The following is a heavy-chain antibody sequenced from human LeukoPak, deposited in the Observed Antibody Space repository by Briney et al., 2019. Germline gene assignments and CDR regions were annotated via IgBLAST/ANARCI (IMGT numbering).Heavy chain of an antibody. V-gene: IGHV4-39*01. CDR3: ARLRYSYVDY. CDR2: IYYSGST. D-gene: IGHD5-18*01. J-gene: IGHJ4*02. Sequence: SETLSLTCTVSGGSISSSSYYWGWIRQPPGKGLEWIGSIYYSGSTYYNPSLKSRVTISVDTSKNQSSLKLSSVTAADTAVYYCARLRYSYVDYWGQGTLVTVSS. CDR1: GGSISSSSYY.